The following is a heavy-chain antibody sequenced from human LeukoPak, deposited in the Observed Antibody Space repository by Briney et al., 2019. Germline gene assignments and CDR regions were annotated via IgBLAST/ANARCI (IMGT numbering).Heavy chain of an antibody. V-gene: IGHV4-61*02. CDR1: GGSISSGSYY. CDR3: ARVPADIVATYYMDV. Sequence: NASETLSLTCTASGGSISSGSYYWSWIRQPAGKGLEWIGRIYTSGSTNYTPSLKSRVTISVDTSKNQFSLKLSSVTAADTAVYYCARVPADIVATYYMDVWGKGTTVTVSS. D-gene: IGHD5-12*01. J-gene: IGHJ6*03. CDR2: IYTSGST.